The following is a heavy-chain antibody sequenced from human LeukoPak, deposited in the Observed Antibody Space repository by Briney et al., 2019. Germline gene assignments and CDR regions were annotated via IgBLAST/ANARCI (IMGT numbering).Heavy chain of an antibody. D-gene: IGHD3-3*02. CDR3: ARITKLASHDY. CDR2: ISAYKGNT. Sequence: ASVKVSCKASGYTFKSYGISWVRQAPGQGLEWMGWISAYKGNTNYAQKLQGRVTMTRDTSTSTVYMELSSLRSEDTAVYYCARITKLASHDYWGQGTLVTVSS. CDR1: GYTFKSYG. V-gene: IGHV1-18*01. J-gene: IGHJ4*02.